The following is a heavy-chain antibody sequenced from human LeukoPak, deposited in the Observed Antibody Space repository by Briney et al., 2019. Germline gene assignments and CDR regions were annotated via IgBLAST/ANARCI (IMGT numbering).Heavy chain of an antibody. CDR3: ASGSDITMVPFDP. V-gene: IGHV4-30-4*01. D-gene: IGHD3-10*01. CDR2: IYYSGST. Sequence: SETLSLTCTVSGVSISSGDYYWSWIRPPPGKGLEWIGYIYYSGSTYYNPSLKSRVTISVDTSKSQFSLKLSSVTAADTAVYYCASGSDITMVPFDPWGQGTLVTVSS. CDR1: GVSISSGDYY. J-gene: IGHJ5*02.